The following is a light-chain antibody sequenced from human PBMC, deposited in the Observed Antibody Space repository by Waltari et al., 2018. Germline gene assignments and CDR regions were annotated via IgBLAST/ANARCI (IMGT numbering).Light chain of an antibody. CDR1: SSNTGSNT. CDR2: SND. CDR3: AAWDDRLNGHV. Sequence: QSVLTQPPSASGTPGQRVTISCSGSSSNTGSNTLNWYQQLPGTAPKRLIYSNDQRPSGVPDRFSGSKSGTSASLAISGLQSEDEADYYCAAWDDRLNGHVFGGGTKLTVL. V-gene: IGLV1-44*01. J-gene: IGLJ2*01.